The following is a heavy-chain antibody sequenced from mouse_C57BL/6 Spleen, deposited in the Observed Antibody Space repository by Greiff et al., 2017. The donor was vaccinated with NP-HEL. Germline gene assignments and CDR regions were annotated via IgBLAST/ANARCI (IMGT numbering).Heavy chain of an antibody. CDR3: AREMDDSYAMDY. CDR2: IYPGSGNT. J-gene: IGHJ4*01. V-gene: IGHV1-84*01. CDR1: GYTFTDYY. Sequence: QVQLQQSGPELVKPGASVKISCKASGYTFTDYYINWVKQRPGPGLEWIGWIYPGSGNTKYNEKFKGKATLTVDTSSSTAYMQLSSLTSDDSAVYFCAREMDDSYAMDYWGQGTSVTVSS. D-gene: IGHD2-12*01.